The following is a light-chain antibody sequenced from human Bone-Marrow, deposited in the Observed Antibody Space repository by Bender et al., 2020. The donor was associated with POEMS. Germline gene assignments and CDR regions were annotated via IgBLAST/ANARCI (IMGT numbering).Light chain of an antibody. Sequence: QSALTQPASVSGSPGQSITISCTGTSSDFGNYNLVSWYQQHPGKAPKLMIYEGSKRPSGVSNRFSGSKSGNTASLTISGLQAEDEADYYCCSHAGTRVFGGGTKLTVL. CDR2: EGS. CDR3: CSHAGTRV. J-gene: IGLJ3*02. V-gene: IGLV2-23*01. CDR1: SSDFGNYNL.